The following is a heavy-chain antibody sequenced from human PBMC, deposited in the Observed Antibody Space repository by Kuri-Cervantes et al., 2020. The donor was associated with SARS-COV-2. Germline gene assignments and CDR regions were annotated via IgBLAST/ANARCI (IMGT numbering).Heavy chain of an antibody. CDR3: ARVSGSSGTFDI. CDR2: INPNSGST. CDR1: GYTFTGYY. Sequence: GESLKISCKASGYTFTGYYMHWVRQAPGQGLEWMGWINPNSGSTSYAQKFQGRVTMTRDTSTSTVYMELSSLRSEDTAVYYCARVSGSSGTFDIWGQGTMVTVSS. D-gene: IGHD1-26*01. V-gene: IGHV1-46*01. J-gene: IGHJ3*02.